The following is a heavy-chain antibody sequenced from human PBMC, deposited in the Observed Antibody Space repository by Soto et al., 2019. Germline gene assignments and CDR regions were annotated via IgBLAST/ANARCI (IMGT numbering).Heavy chain of an antibody. Sequence: QVQLVESGGGVVQPGRSLRLSCAASGFTFSSYGMHWVRQAPGKGLEWVAVIWYDGSNKYYADSMKGRFTISRDNSKNTLYLQMNSLRAEDTAVYYCARDRGYPLNWFDPWGQGTLVTVSS. J-gene: IGHJ5*02. CDR1: GFTFSSYG. D-gene: IGHD1-1*01. CDR3: ARDRGYPLNWFDP. CDR2: IWYDGSNK. V-gene: IGHV3-33*01.